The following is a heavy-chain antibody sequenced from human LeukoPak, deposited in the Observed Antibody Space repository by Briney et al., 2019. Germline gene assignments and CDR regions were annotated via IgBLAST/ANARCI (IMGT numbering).Heavy chain of an antibody. CDR1: GGSISSGGYS. V-gene: IGHV4-30-2*05. CDR2: IYHSGST. CDR3: ARGMAGFDFWSGLYFDY. Sequence: SETLSLTCAVSGGSISSGGYSWSWIRQPPGKGLEWIVYIYHSGSTYYNPSLKSRVTISVDTSKNQFSLKLNSVTAADTAVYYCARGMAGFDFWSGLYFDYWGQGTLVTVSS. J-gene: IGHJ4*02. D-gene: IGHD3-3*01.